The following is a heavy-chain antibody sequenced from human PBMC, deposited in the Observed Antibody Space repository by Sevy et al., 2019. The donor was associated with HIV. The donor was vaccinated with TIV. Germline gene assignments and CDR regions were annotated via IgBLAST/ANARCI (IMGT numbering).Heavy chain of an antibody. J-gene: IGHJ6*02. V-gene: IGHV3-21*01. CDR2: ISSSSSYI. Sequence: GGSLRLSCAASGFTFSSYSMNWVRQAPGKGLEWVSSISSSSSYIYYADSLKGRFTISRDNAKNSRYQQMNSLRAEDMAVYYGATAYTAFSSGWYKDYYGIDIWGQGTTVTVSS. D-gene: IGHD6-19*01. CDR1: GFTFSSYS. CDR3: ATAYTAFSSGWYKDYYGIDI.